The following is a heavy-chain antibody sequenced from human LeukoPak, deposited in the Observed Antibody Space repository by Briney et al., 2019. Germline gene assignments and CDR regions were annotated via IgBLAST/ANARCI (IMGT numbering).Heavy chain of an antibody. Sequence: SQTLSLTCSVSGGSISSGTYYWSWIRQPAEKGLEWIGRLYTSGSTKYNPSLKSRVTISLDTSKNQFSLKLRSVTAADTAVYYCARDWETRVAVAGINYSYYYMDVWGKGTTVTVSS. CDR3: ARDWETRVAVAGINYSYYYMDV. J-gene: IGHJ6*03. CDR1: GGSISSGTYY. D-gene: IGHD6-19*01. CDR2: LYTSGST. V-gene: IGHV4-61*02.